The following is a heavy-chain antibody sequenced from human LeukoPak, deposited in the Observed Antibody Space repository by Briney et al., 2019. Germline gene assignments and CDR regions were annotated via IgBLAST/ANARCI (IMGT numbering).Heavy chain of an antibody. Sequence: GGSLRLSCAASGFTFSSYRMSWVRQAPGKGLEWVANIKQDGSEKYYVDSVKGRFTISRDNAKNSLYLQMNSLRTEDTAVYYCASRSNYDILTGYEVFDYWGQGTLVTVSS. V-gene: IGHV3-7*01. D-gene: IGHD3-9*01. CDR2: IKQDGSEK. J-gene: IGHJ4*02. CDR1: GFTFSSYR. CDR3: ASRSNYDILTGYEVFDY.